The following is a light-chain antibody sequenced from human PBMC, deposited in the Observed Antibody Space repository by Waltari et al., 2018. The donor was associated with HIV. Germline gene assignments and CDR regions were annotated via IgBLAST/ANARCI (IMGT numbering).Light chain of an antibody. CDR1: TSNIGAAHD. V-gene: IGLV1-40*01. CDR2: GNN. CDR3: HAYDSGLGAL. Sequence: QAVLMQPPSVPAAPGQQVTRSRTRNTSNIGAAHDVLWYQQLQGRASNVLIYGNNKRPSGIPDRFSGSKSGTSASLAITGRQSDDEADYDCHAYDSGLGALFGGGTKVTVL. J-gene: IGLJ3*02.